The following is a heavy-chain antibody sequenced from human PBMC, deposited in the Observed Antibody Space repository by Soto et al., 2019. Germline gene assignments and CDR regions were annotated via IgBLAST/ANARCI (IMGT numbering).Heavy chain of an antibody. D-gene: IGHD3-10*02. J-gene: IGHJ2*01. CDR1: GVSISTSSYY. CDR3: VRHAACSSIRCCSGYFDL. Sequence: QLPLQESGPGLVKPSETLSLTCAVSGVSISTSSYYWGWVRLAPGKGLEWIGSIYNTGSTYYNPSHTTRVTISVDTSKNQFSLTLSSMTAADTSVYYCVRHAACSSIRCCSGYFDLWARGTLVTVSS. CDR2: IYNTGST. V-gene: IGHV4-39*01.